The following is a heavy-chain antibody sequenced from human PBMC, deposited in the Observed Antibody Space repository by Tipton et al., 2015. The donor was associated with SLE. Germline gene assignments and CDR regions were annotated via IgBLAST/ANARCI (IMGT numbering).Heavy chain of an antibody. Sequence: TLSLTCTVSGGSISSGSYYWGCIRQPPGKGLEWIGHISHFGSTHVNPSLKSRVAISEDTSKNQFSLKMTSVTGADTAVYYCARGGVGGYDYFDYWGQGTLVTVSS. J-gene: IGHJ4*02. CDR3: ARGGVGGYDYFDY. CDR2: ISHFGST. CDR1: GGSISSGSYY. D-gene: IGHD5-12*01. V-gene: IGHV4-31*03.